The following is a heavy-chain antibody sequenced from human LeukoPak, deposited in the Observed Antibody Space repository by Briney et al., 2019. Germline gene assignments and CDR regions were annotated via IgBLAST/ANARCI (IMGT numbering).Heavy chain of an antibody. V-gene: IGHV3-11*01. CDR1: GFTFSDYY. CDR2: ISSSGSTI. D-gene: IGHD3-10*01. J-gene: IGHJ5*02. CDR3: ARVTPYYYGSGPEGWFDP. Sequence: GGSLRLSCAASGFTFSDYYVSWIRQAPGKGLEWVSYISSSGSTIYYADSVKGRFTISRDNAMNSLYLQMNSLRAEDTAVYYCARVTPYYYGSGPEGWFDPWGQGTLVTVSS.